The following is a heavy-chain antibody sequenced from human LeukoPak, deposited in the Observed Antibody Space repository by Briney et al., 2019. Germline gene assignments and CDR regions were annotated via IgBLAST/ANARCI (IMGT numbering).Heavy chain of an antibody. CDR2: ISSSSSYI. CDR1: GFTFSSYS. J-gene: IGHJ4*02. D-gene: IGHD1-26*01. V-gene: IGHV3-21*01. Sequence: GGTLRLSCAAPGFTFSSYSMNWVRQAPGKGLEWVSSISSSSSYIYYADSVKGRFTISRDNAKNSLYLQMNSLRAEDTAVYYCAREVGATGLDYWGQGTMVTVSS. CDR3: AREVGATGLDY.